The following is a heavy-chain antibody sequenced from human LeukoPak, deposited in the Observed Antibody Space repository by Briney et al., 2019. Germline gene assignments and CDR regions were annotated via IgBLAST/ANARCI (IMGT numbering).Heavy chain of an antibody. Sequence: ASVKVSCKASGYTFTGYYMHWVRQAPGQGLEWMGWINPNSGGTNYAQKFQGRVTMTRDTSISTAYMELSRLRSDDTAVYYCARFSSGWFYFDYWGQGTLVTVSS. V-gene: IGHV1-2*02. CDR1: GYTFTGYY. CDR3: ARFSSGWFYFDY. J-gene: IGHJ4*02. D-gene: IGHD6-19*01. CDR2: INPNSGGT.